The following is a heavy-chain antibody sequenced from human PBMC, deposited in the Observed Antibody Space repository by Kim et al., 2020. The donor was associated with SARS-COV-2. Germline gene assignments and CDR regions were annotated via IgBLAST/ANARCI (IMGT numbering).Heavy chain of an antibody. Sequence: SETLSLTCTVSGGSISSGDYYWSWIRQPPGKGLEWIGYIYYSGSTYYNPSLKSRVTISVDTSKNQFSLKLSSVTAADTAVYYCARGSAADYYYYYYGMDVWGQGTTVTVSS. V-gene: IGHV4-30-4*01. CDR2: IYYSGST. CDR1: GGSISSGDYY. CDR3: ARGSAADYYYYYYGMDV. J-gene: IGHJ6*02. D-gene: IGHD6-13*01.